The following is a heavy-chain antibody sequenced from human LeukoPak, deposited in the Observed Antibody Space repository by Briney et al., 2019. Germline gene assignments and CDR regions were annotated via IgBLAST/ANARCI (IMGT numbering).Heavy chain of an antibody. D-gene: IGHD6-13*01. CDR2: IYHSGST. J-gene: IGHJ4*02. Sequence: SETLSLTCTVSGGSISSSSYYWGWIRQPPGKGLEWIGSIYHSGSTYYNPSLKSRVTISVDRSKNQFSLKLSSVTAADTAVYYCARGRRSSSWYEGFDYWGQGTLVTVSS. CDR3: ARGRRSSSWYEGFDY. V-gene: IGHV4-39*07. CDR1: GGSISSSSYY.